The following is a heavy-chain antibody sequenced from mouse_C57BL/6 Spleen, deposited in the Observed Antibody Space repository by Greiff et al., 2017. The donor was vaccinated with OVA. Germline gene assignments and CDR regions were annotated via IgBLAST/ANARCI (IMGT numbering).Heavy chain of an antibody. V-gene: IGHV1-26*01. Sequence: VQLQQSGPELVKPGASVKISCKASGYTFTDYYMNWVKQSHGKSLEWIGDINPNNGGTSYNQKFKGKATLTVDKSSSTAYMELRSLTSEDSAVYYCARRVYYYGSSYWGQGTSVTVSS. CDR2: INPNNGGT. CDR3: ARRVYYYGSSY. J-gene: IGHJ4*01. CDR1: GYTFTDYY. D-gene: IGHD1-1*01.